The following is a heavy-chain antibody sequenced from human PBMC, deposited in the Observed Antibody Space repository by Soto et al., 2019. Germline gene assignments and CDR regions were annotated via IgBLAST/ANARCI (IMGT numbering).Heavy chain of an antibody. J-gene: IGHJ4*02. CDR2: INVYNGNT. Sequence: QVQLVQSGAEVKKPGASVKVACKSSGYTFTSYGISWVRQAPGQGLAWMGWINVYNGNTHYAQKLQGRATMSTDTSTSTAYRALRTLRSDDTAVCFCARDTSRGEYDDWGQGTLVTVSS. CDR3: ARDTSRGEYDD. V-gene: IGHV1-18*01. D-gene: IGHD3-10*01. CDR1: GYTFTSYG.